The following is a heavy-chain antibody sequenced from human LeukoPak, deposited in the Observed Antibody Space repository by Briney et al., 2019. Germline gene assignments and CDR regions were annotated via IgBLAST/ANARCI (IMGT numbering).Heavy chain of an antibody. J-gene: IGHJ5*02. Sequence: PGGSLRLSCAAPGFTFREYSMSCGRQAPGKGLEWVSNIRANGGDTYYTDSVKGRFTISRDNSKNTLYLEMNSLRAEDTAVYYCAKGGNTTWFDPWGQGTLVTVSS. V-gene: IGHV3-23*01. CDR2: IRANGGDT. D-gene: IGHD1-14*01. CDR1: GFTFREYS. CDR3: AKGGNTTWFDP.